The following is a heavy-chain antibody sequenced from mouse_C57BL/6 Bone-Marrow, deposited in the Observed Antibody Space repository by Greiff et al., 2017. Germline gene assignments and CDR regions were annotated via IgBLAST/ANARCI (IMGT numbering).Heavy chain of an antibody. Sequence: VKLVESGAELARPGASVQLSCKASGYTFTSYGISWVKQRTGQGLEWIGEIYPRSGNTYYNEKFKGKATLTADKSSSTAYMELRSLTSEDSAVYFCASNSLGFGYWGQGTTLTVSS. CDR3: ASNSLGFGY. J-gene: IGHJ2*01. V-gene: IGHV1-81*01. D-gene: IGHD3-1*01. CDR1: GYTFTSYG. CDR2: IYPRSGNT.